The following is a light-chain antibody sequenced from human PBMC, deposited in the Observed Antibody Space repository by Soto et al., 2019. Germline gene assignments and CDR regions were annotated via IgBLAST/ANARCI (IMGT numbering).Light chain of an antibody. J-gene: IGLJ2*01. CDR3: CSYAGSNNVV. V-gene: IGLV2-8*01. Sequence: QSALTQPPSASASPGQSVTISCTGTSSDVGGNNYVSWYQQHPGKAPKLIIYEVNKRPSGVPDRFSGSKSGNTASLTVSGLQAEDEADYYCCSYAGSNNVVLGGGTKVTVL. CDR2: EVN. CDR1: SSDVGGNNY.